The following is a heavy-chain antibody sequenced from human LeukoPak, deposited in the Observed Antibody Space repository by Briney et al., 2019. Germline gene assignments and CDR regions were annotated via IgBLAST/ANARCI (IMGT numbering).Heavy chain of an antibody. CDR1: GGSISSSNW. J-gene: IGHJ4*02. CDR2: IYHGGNT. Sequence: SGTLSLTCAVSGGSISSSNWWSWVRQPPGKGLEWIGEIYHGGNTNYNPSLKSRVTISVDKSKNQFSLKLSSVTAADTAVYYCATSTAWRYYFDYWGQGTLVTVSS. V-gene: IGHV4-4*02. CDR3: ATSTAWRYYFDY. D-gene: IGHD5-18*01.